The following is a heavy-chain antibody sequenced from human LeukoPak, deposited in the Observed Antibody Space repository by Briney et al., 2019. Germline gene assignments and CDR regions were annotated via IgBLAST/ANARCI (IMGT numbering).Heavy chain of an antibody. CDR3: VREAATDYYDSSGYYRQTEVFDA. CDR1: GGSFSGYY. CDR2: INHSEST. V-gene: IGHV4-34*01. J-gene: IGHJ3*01. Sequence: SETLSLTCAVYGGSFSGYYWSWIRRPPGKGLEWIGEINHSESTNYNPSLKSRVTISVDTSKNQFSLKLRSVTAADTAVYYCVREAATDYYDSSGYYRQTEVFDAWGQGTMVTVSS. D-gene: IGHD3-22*01.